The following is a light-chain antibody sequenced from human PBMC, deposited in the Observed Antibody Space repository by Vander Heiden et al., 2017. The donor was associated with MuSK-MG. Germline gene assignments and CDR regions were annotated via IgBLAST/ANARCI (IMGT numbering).Light chain of an antibody. CDR3: SSYTSSSTGV. Sequence: QSALTQPASVSGSPGQSITISCTGTSSDVGGYNYVSWYQQHPGKAPKLTIYDVRNRPSGVSNRFSGSKSGNTASLTISGLQAEDEADYYCSSYTSSSTGVFGTGTKVTVL. J-gene: IGLJ1*01. CDR2: DVR. V-gene: IGLV2-14*03. CDR1: SSDVGGYNY.